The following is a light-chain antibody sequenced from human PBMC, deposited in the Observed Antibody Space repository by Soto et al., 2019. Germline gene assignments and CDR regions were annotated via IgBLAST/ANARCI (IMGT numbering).Light chain of an antibody. Sequence: DIVMTQSPDSLAVSLGERATINCKSSQSVLYSSNNKNYLAWYQQKPGQPPKLLIYWASTRESGVPDRFSGGGSGTDFTLTISSLQAEDVAVYYCQQYYNTPITFGQGTRLEIK. CDR3: QQYYNTPIT. CDR1: QSVLYSSNNKNY. V-gene: IGKV4-1*01. CDR2: WAS. J-gene: IGKJ5*01.